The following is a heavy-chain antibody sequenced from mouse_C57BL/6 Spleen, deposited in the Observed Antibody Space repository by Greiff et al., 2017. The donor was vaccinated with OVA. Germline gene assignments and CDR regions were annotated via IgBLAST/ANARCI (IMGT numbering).Heavy chain of an antibody. V-gene: IGHV1-69*01. Sequence: QVQLQQSGAELVMPGASVKLSCKASGYTFTSYWMHWVKQRPGQGLEWIGEIDPSDSYTNYNQKFKGKSTLTVDKSSSTAYMQLSSLTSEDSAVYYCGRGGSSYYYAMDYWGQGTSVTVSS. CDR1: GYTFTSYW. CDR2: IDPSDSYT. CDR3: GRGGSSYYYAMDY. D-gene: IGHD1-1*01. J-gene: IGHJ4*01.